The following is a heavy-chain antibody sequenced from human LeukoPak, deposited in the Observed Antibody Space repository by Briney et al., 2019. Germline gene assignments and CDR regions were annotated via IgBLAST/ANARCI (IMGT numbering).Heavy chain of an antibody. V-gene: IGHV3-11*01. CDR1: GFTFSDYY. J-gene: IGHJ4*02. D-gene: IGHD5-18*01. Sequence: GGALRLSCAASGFTFSDYYMSGLRQAPGKGLEWVSYISSSGSTIYYADSVKGRFTISRDNAKNSLYLQMNSLRAEDTAVYYCARVGYSYGLDYWGQGTLVTVSS. CDR3: ARVGYSYGLDY. CDR2: ISSSGSTI.